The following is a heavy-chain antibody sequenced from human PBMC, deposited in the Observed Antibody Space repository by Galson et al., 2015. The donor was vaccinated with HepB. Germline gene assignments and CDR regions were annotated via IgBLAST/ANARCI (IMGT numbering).Heavy chain of an antibody. D-gene: IGHD3-10*01. CDR1: GFIFSVYY. Sequence: SLRLSCAASGFIFSVYYMGWIRQAPGKGLEWLSFISTSCSFTDNADSVTGRFTISRDNAKNSLYLQMNSVRAEDTAVYYCARVKVAYGLGTRLGDTAYYFDHWGQGTLVTVSS. J-gene: IGHJ4*02. CDR2: ISTSCSFT. V-gene: IGHV3-11*06. CDR3: ARVKVAYGLGTRLGDTAYYFDH.